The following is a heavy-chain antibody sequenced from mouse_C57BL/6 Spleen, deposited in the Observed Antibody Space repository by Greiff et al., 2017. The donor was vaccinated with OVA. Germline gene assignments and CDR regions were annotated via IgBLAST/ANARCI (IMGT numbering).Heavy chain of an antibody. J-gene: IGHJ1*03. CDR3: ARRGELRGYFDV. CDR1: GYTFTSYW. CDR2: IDPSDSYT. Sequence: QVQLQQPGAELVMPGASVKLSCKASGYTFTSYWMHWVKQRPGQGLEWIGEIDPSDSYTNYSQKFKGKSTLTVDKSSSTAYMQLSSLTSEDSAVYYCARRGELRGYFDVWGTGTTVTVSS. V-gene: IGHV1-69*01. D-gene: IGHD1-1*01.